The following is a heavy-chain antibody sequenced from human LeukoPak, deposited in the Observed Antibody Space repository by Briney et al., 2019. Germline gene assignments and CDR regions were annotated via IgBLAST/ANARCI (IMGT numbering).Heavy chain of an antibody. Sequence: GGSLRLSCAASGFTFSNYALSWVRQAPGKGLEWVSAIHYSGGSTYYADSVKGRVTISRDNSKNTLYLQMNSLRAEDTAVYYCARDALQTKYYYDSSGYYDASGFDYWGQGTLVTVSS. CDR1: GFTFSNYA. V-gene: IGHV3-23*01. CDR2: IHYSGGST. J-gene: IGHJ4*02. D-gene: IGHD3-22*01. CDR3: ARDALQTKYYYDSSGYYDASGFDY.